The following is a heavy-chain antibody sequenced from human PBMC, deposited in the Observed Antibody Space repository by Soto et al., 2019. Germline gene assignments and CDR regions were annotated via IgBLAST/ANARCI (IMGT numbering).Heavy chain of an antibody. D-gene: IGHD3-9*01. V-gene: IGHV3-66*01. CDR1: GFTVSSNY. CDR3: ASATYYDMGAFGY. J-gene: IGHJ4*02. Sequence: EVQLVESGGGLVQPGGSLRLSCAASGFTVSSNYMSWVRQAPGKGLEWVSVIYSGGSTYYADSVKGRFTISRDNSKNTLYLQMNSLRAEDTAVYYCASATYYDMGAFGYWGQGTLVTVSS. CDR2: IYSGGST.